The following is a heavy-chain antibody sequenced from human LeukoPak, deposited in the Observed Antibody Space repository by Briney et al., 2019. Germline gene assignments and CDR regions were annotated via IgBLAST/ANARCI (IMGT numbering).Heavy chain of an antibody. CDR3: ARGPNTYYDFWSGYYPDFDY. CDR2: IIPIFGTA. J-gene: IGHJ4*02. D-gene: IGHD3-3*01. V-gene: IGHV1-69*13. CDR1: GGTFSSYA. Sequence: GASAKVSCKASGGTFSSYAISWVRQAPGQGLEWMGGIIPIFGTANYAQKFQGRVTITADESTSTAYMELSSLRSEDTAVYYCARGPNTYYDFWSGYYPDFDYWGQGTLVTVSS.